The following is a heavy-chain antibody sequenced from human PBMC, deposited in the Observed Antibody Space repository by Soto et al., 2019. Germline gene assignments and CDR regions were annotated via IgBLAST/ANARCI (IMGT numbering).Heavy chain of an antibody. D-gene: IGHD1-20*01. V-gene: IGHV3-33*01. CDR2: IWYDGSNK. Sequence: GGSLRLSCAASGFTFSSYGMHWVRQAPGKGLEWVAVIWYDGSNKYYAGSVKGRFTISRDNSKNTLYLQMNSLRAEDTAVYYCARDERYITGPMDVWGQGTTVTVSS. J-gene: IGHJ6*02. CDR1: GFTFSSYG. CDR3: ARDERYITGPMDV.